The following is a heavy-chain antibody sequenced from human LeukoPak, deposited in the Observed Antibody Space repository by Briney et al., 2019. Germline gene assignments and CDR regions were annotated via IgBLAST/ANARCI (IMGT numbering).Heavy chain of an antibody. D-gene: IGHD1-20*01. CDR3: AKMHITGTTAAYYFDY. V-gene: IGHV3-30*18. Sequence: GGSLRLSCAASGFTFSSYGMHWVRQAPGKGLERVAVISYDGSNKYYADSVKGRFTISRDNSKNTLYLQMNSLRAEDTAVYYCAKMHITGTTAAYYFDYWGQGTLVTVSS. CDR2: ISYDGSNK. CDR1: GFTFSSYG. J-gene: IGHJ4*02.